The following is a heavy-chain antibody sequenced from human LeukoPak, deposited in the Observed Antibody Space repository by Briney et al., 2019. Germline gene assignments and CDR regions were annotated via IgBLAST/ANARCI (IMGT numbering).Heavy chain of an antibody. CDR1: GYTFTSYD. V-gene: IGHV1-8*01. CDR2: MNPNSGNT. CDR3: AAGLRIWSPLDP. D-gene: IGHD2-15*01. J-gene: IGHJ5*02. Sequence: ASVKVSCKASGYTFTSYDINWVRQATGQGLEWMGWMNPNSGNTGYAQKFQGRVTMTRNTSISTAYMELSSLRSEDTAVYYCAAGLRIWSPLDPWGQGTLVTVSS.